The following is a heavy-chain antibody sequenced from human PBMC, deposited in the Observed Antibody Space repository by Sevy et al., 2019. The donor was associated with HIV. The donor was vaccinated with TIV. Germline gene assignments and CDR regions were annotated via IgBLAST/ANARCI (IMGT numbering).Heavy chain of an antibody. J-gene: IGHJ4*02. CDR3: ARGVAAADTDYFDY. D-gene: IGHD6-13*01. CDR1: GGSISSGGYS. Sequence: SETLSLTCAVSGGSISSGGYSWNWIRQPPGKGLEWIGYIYHSGSNFYNPSLKSRVTISLGRSKNQFSLKLTPVTAADTAVYYCARGVAAADTDYFDYWGQGTLVTVSS. CDR2: IYHSGSN. V-gene: IGHV4-30-2*01.